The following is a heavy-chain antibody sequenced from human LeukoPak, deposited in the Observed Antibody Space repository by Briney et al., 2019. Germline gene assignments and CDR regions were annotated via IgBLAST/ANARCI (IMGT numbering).Heavy chain of an antibody. V-gene: IGHV3-49*03. Sequence: GGSLRLSCTASGFTFGDYAMSWFRQAPGKGLEWVGFIRSKAYDGTTEYAASVKGRFTISRDDSKSIAYLQMNSLKTEDTAVYYCITQAHGSGSSDYWGQGTLVTVSS. J-gene: IGHJ4*02. CDR2: IRSKAYDGTT. CDR3: ITQAHGSGSSDY. CDR1: GFTFGDYA. D-gene: IGHD3-10*01.